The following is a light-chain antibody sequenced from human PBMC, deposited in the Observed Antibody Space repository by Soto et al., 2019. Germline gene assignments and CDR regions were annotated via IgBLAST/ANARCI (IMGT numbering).Light chain of an antibody. Sequence: QSVLTQPPSVSGSPGQSITVSCTGTSSDIGASNFVSWYQHLPGRAPKVIIFEATNRPSGVSNRFSGSKSGITASLTISGLRTEDEADYYCQSYDNILSGPLFGGGTKLTVL. J-gene: IGLJ3*02. V-gene: IGLV2-14*01. CDR2: EAT. CDR3: QSYDNILSGPL. CDR1: SSDIGASNF.